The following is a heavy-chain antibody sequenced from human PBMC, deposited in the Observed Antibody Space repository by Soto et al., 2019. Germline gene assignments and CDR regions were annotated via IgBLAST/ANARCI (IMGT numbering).Heavy chain of an antibody. D-gene: IGHD6-13*01. V-gene: IGHV4-34*01. J-gene: IGHJ5*02. Sequence: QVQLQQWGAGLLKPSETLSLTSAVYGGSFSGYYWSWIRQPPGKGLEWIGEINHSGSTNYNPSLKSGVTISVDTSKNQFSLKLSSVTAADTAVYYCARGGRAAAARFDPWGQGTLVTVSS. CDR1: GGSFSGYY. CDR2: INHSGST. CDR3: ARGGRAAAARFDP.